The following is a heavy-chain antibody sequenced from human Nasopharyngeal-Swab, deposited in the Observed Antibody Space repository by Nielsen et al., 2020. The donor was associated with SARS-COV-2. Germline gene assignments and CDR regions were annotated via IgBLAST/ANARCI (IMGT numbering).Heavy chain of an antibody. CDR2: ISYDESNK. D-gene: IGHD3-10*01. CDR1: GFTFSSYA. CDR3: ARDWAHYYGSGALLLWWFDP. V-gene: IGHV3-30-3*01. Sequence: GESLKISCAASGFTFSSYAMHWARQAPGKGLEWGAVISYDESNKYYADSVKGRFTISRDNSKNTLYLQMNSLRAEDTAVYYCARDWAHYYGSGALLLWWFDPWGQGTLVTVSS. J-gene: IGHJ5*02.